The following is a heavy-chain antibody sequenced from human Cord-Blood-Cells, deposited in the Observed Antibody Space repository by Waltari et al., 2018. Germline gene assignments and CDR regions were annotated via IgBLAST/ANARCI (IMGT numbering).Heavy chain of an antibody. V-gene: IGHV4-59*01. J-gene: IGHJ2*01. CDR2: IYYSGST. D-gene: IGHD3-3*01. CDR1: GGSISSYY. Sequence: QVQLQESGPGLVKPSETLSLTCTVSGGSISSYYWSWIRQPPGKGLERIGYIYYSGSTNYNPSLKSRVTISVDTSKNQFSLKLSSVTAADTAVYYCARDQNWSPYYDFWSGYWYFDLWGRGTLVTVSS. CDR3: ARDQNWSPYYDFWSGYWYFDL.